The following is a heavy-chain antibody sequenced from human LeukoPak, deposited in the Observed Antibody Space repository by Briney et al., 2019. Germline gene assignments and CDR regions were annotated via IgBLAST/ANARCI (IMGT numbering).Heavy chain of an antibody. D-gene: IGHD1-26*01. CDR2: IYYSGST. Sequence: SETLSLTCTVSGGSISSYYWSWIRQPPGKGLEWIGYIYYSGSTNYNPSLKSRVTISVDTSKNQFSLKLSSVTAADTAVYYCARGSWERRTGFLDYWGQGTLVTVSS. V-gene: IGHV4-59*01. J-gene: IGHJ4*02. CDR1: GGSISSYY. CDR3: ARGSWERRTGFLDY.